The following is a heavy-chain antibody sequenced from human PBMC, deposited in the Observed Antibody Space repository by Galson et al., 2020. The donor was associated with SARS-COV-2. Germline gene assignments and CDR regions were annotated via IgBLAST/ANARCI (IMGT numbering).Heavy chain of an antibody. D-gene: IGHD6-19*01. CDR3: ARGIAVAGTGGWYFDL. J-gene: IGHJ2*01. V-gene: IGHV4-30-4*01. CDR2: SHYSWST. CDR1: GGSVRSGDYYY. Sequence: SETLSLTCTVSGGSVRSGDYYYWSWIRQPPGKGPEWIGYSHYSWSTFYNASLKSRVAMSLDTSKNQFSLKLRSVTAADTAVYYCARGIAVAGTGGWYFDLWGRGTLVTVSS.